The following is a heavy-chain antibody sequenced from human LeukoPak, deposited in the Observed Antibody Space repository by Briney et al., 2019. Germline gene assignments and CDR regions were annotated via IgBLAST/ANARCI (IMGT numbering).Heavy chain of an antibody. V-gene: IGHV3-53*01. Sequence: PGGSLRLSCAASGFXVSSSYMSWVRQAPGKGLEWVSIIYSGGTTYYADSVKGRFTISRDKSKNTLYLQMNSLRAEDTAVYYCASPISGQSFDIWGQGTMVTVSS. D-gene: IGHD5-12*01. J-gene: IGHJ3*02. CDR1: GFXVSSSY. CDR3: ASPISGQSFDI. CDR2: IYSGGTT.